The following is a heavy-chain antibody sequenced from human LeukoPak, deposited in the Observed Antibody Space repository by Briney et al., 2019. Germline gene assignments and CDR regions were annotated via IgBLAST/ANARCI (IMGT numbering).Heavy chain of an antibody. CDR3: ARDSSSSAGYFDY. V-gene: IGHV3-23*01. Sequence: GGSLRLSCAASGFTFSSYGMSWVRQAPGKGLEWVSAISGSGGSTYYADSVKGRFTISRDNSKNTLYLQMNSLRAEDTAVYYCARDSSSSAGYFDYWGQGTLVTVSS. D-gene: IGHD6-6*01. CDR1: GFTFSSYG. CDR2: ISGSGGST. J-gene: IGHJ4*02.